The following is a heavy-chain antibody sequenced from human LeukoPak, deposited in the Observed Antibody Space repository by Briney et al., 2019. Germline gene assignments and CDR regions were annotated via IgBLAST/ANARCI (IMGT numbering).Heavy chain of an antibody. CDR3: ARDKDGGATTGDFDY. CDR2: IRQDGGEK. CDR1: GFPSRIYW. D-gene: IGHD1-26*01. J-gene: IGHJ4*02. V-gene: IGHV3-7*03. Sequence: GSLRPSCVASGFPSRIYWMSWVRQAPGKGLEWVANIRQDGGEKYYVDSVKGRFTISRDSAKNSLYLQMSSLRAEDTAVYYCARDKDGGATTGDFDYWGQGTLVTVSS.